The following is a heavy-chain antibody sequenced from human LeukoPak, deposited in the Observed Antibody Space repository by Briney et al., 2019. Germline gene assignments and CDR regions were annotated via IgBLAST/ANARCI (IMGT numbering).Heavy chain of an antibody. V-gene: IGHV3-9*01. CDR1: GFTFDDYA. CDR2: MSWNRGSI. CDR3: AQDMGGGDWNLLGYFQH. D-gene: IGHD2-21*02. Sequence: GGSLRLSCAASGFTFDDYAMHWVRQAPGKGLEGVSGMSWNRGSIGYADSVKGRFTISRDNAKNSLYLQMNSLRAEDTALYYCAQDMGGGDWNLLGYFQHWGQGTLVPVSS. J-gene: IGHJ1*01.